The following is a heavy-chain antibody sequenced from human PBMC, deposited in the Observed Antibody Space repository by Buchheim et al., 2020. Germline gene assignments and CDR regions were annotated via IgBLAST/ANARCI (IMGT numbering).Heavy chain of an antibody. CDR3: AKDLEGYYDTSGYYHGDY. V-gene: IGHV3-23*01. D-gene: IGHD3-22*01. CDR2: ISDSGGGT. Sequence: EVQLLESGGGLVQPRGSLRLSCAASGFTLSSYAMSWVRQAPGKGLEWVSTISDSGGGTYYADSVKGRFTISRDNSKNTRYLQMNSLRVEDTAVYYCAKDLEGYYDTSGYYHGDYWGQGTL. CDR1: GFTLSSYA. J-gene: IGHJ4*02.